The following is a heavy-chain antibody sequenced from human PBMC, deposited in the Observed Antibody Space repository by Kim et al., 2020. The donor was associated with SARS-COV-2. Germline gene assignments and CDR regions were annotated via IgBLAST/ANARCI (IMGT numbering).Heavy chain of an antibody. CDR2: INGGGGGT. V-gene: IGHV3-23*01. J-gene: IGHJ4*02. CDR3: AKEMKLGYSTMDY. Sequence: GGSLRLSCAASGFTFPDYAMSWVRQATGKGLEWVSAINGGGGGTYYTPSVRGRFSISRDNSVNTLFLQMDGLGAEDTAVYYCAKEMKLGYSTMDYWGQGVSVTVSS. CDR1: GFTFPDYA. D-gene: IGHD2-21*01.